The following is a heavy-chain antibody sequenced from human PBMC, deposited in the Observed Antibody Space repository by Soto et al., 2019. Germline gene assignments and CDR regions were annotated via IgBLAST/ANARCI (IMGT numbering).Heavy chain of an antibody. CDR1: GYTFTSHD. CDR2: MNPNNGNT. CDR3: ARGSYSAFVWGSYRFDY. V-gene: IGHV1-8*01. J-gene: IGHJ4*02. D-gene: IGHD3-16*02. Sequence: ASVKVSCKASGYTFTSHDTNWVRQAPGQGLEWMGWMNPNNGNTGYAQKLQGRVTMTWNTSISTAYMKLSRLRSEDMAVYYCARGSYSAFVWGSYRFDYWGQGTLVTVSS.